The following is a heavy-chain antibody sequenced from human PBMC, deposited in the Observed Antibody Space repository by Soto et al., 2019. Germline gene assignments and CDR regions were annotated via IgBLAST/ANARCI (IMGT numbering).Heavy chain of an antibody. J-gene: IGHJ4*01. Sequence: WRGRAPGTGLAWIGKIYHSGSTNYNPSLKSRVTISVDTSKNQFSLKLSSVTAADTAVYDCALVGREWELRYWGHGTPVTV. CDR2: IYHSGST. D-gene: IGHD1-26*01. V-gene: IGHV4-34*01. CDR3: ALVGREWELRY.